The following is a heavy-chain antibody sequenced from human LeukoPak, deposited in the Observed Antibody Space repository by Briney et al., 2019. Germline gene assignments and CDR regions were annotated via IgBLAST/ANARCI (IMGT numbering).Heavy chain of an antibody. CDR2: INPSGGST. CDR3: ARRRYYYDSSGYYTAYYFDY. D-gene: IGHD3-22*01. CDR1: GYTFTSYY. Sequence: EASVKVSCKASGYTFTSYYMHGVRQAPGQGLEWMGIINPSGGSTSYAQKFQGRVTMTRDTSTSTVYMELSSLRSEDTAVYYCARRRYYYDSSGYYTAYYFDYWGKGTLVTVSS. J-gene: IGHJ4*02. V-gene: IGHV1-46*01.